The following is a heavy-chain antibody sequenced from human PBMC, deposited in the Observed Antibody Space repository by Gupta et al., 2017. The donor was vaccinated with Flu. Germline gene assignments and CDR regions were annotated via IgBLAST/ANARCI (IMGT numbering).Heavy chain of an antibody. CDR3: ARDWKTSDGYGGFDY. Sequence: QVQLVESRGGLVKPGGSLRRSCAASGFTFSYYYMSWIRQAPGKGLEWVSYISSSSSYTNYADSVKGRFTISRDNAKNSRYLQMNSLRAEDTAVYYCARDWKTSDGYGGFDYWGQGTLVTVSS. CDR1: GFTFSYYY. D-gene: IGHD2-21*02. V-gene: IGHV3-11*05. J-gene: IGHJ4*02. CDR2: ISSSSSYT.